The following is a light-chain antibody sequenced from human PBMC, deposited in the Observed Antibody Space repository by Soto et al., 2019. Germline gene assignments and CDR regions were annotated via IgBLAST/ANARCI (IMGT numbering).Light chain of an antibody. CDR2: GAS. V-gene: IGKV3-15*01. CDR1: QSVSSN. Sequence: EIVMTQSPATLSVSPGERATLSCRASQSVSSNLAWYQQKPGQAPRLLIYGASTRATGIPARFSGSGSGRAFTLTISSLQSEDFAVYYCQHYTNWPPWTFGQGTKVEIK. J-gene: IGKJ1*01. CDR3: QHYTNWPPWT.